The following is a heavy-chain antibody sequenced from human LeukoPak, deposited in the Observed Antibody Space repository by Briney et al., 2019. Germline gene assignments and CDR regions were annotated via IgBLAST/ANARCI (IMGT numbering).Heavy chain of an antibody. CDR2: VDRYGSDT. J-gene: IGHJ4*02. Sequence: GGSLRLSCAASGLTFSDYWIHWVRRAPGKGLVWVSRVDRYGSDTNYADSVKGRFTISRDNAKNTLYLQMDSLRPEDTAVYYCATGEVRYFDYWGQGTLVTVSS. CDR3: ATGEVRYFDY. V-gene: IGHV3-74*01. D-gene: IGHD3-10*01. CDR1: GLTFSDYW.